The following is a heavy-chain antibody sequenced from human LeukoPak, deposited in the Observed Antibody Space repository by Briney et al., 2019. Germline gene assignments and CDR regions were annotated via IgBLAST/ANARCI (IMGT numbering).Heavy chain of an antibody. CDR3: TTPIDYYDSSGYYYYFDY. D-gene: IGHD3-22*01. CDR2: IKSKTDGGTT. Sequence: GGSLRLSCAAFEFTFSNAWMSWVRGAPGKGLKWVGRIKSKTDGGTTDYAAPAKGRFTISRDDSKNTLYLQMNSLKTDDTAVYYCTTPIDYYDSSGYYYYFDYCGQGALCTASP. V-gene: IGHV3-15*01. J-gene: IGHJ4*02. CDR1: EFTFSNAW.